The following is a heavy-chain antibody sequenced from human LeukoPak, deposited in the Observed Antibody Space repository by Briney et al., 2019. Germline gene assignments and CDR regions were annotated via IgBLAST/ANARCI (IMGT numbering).Heavy chain of an antibody. CDR1: GVSISSYY. D-gene: IGHD2-2*01. CDR3: ARHGSVVVGPYGMDV. V-gene: IGHV4-59*08. J-gene: IGHJ6*02. CDR2: IYYSGST. Sequence: SETLSLTCTVSGVSISSYYWSWIRQPPGKGLEWIGYIYYSGSTNYNPSLKSRVTISVDTSKNQFSLKLSSVTAADTAVYYCARHGSVVVGPYGMDVWGQGTTVTVSS.